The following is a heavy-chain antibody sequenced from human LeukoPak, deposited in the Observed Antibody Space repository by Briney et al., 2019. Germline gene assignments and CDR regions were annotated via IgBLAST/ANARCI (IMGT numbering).Heavy chain of an antibody. J-gene: IGHJ4*02. CDR3: TTSLPHIVDVTTSDGGN. CDR1: GFTFSSYG. V-gene: IGHV3-30*02. D-gene: IGHD2-21*02. CDR2: IRYDGSNK. Sequence: GGSLRLSCAASGFTFSSYGMHWVRQAPGKGLEWVAFIRYDGSNKYYADSVKGRFTISRDNSKNTLYLQMNSLRAEDTAVYYCTTSLPHIVDVTTSDGGNWGQGTLVTVSS.